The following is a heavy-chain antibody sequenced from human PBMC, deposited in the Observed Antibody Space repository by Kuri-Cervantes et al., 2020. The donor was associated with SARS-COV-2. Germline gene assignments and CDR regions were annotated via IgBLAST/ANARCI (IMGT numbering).Heavy chain of an antibody. D-gene: IGHD3-22*01. Sequence: GGSLRLSCAASGFTFSSYAMSWVRQAPGKGLEWVSTISGSGGSTYYADSVKGRFTISRDNSKNTLYLQMNSLRAEDTAIYYCARDQSITMIVVVNRDAFDIWGQGTMVTVSS. J-gene: IGHJ3*02. CDR3: ARDQSITMIVVVNRDAFDI. CDR2: ISGSGGST. V-gene: IGHV3-23*01. CDR1: GFTFSSYA.